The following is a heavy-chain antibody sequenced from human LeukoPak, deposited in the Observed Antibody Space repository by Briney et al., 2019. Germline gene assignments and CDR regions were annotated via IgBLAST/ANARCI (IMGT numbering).Heavy chain of an antibody. CDR3: TRGDIVVASGFDY. CDR2: IRSKAYGWTT. CDR1: GFTFGDYA. V-gene: IGHV3-49*03. J-gene: IGHJ4*02. Sequence: PGGSLRLSCTASGFTFGDYAMSWFRQAPGKGLEWVGFIRSKAYGWTTEYAASVKGRFTISRDDSKSIAYLQMNSLKTEDTAVYYCTRGDIVVASGFDYWGQGTLVTVSS. D-gene: IGHD2-2*01.